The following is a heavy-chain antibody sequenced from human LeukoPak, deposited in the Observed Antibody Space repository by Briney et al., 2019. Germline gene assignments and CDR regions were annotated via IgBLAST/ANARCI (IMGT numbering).Heavy chain of an antibody. V-gene: IGHV4-39*02. CDR1: GGSISSSSYY. D-gene: IGHD4-17*01. CDR2: IYYSGST. Sequence: MTSETLSLTCTVSGGSISSSSYYWGWIRQPPGKGLEWIGSIYYSGSTYYNPSLKSRVTISVDTSKNQFSLKLSSVTAADTAVYYCARDEVYDYGDINWFDPWGQGTLVTVSS. J-gene: IGHJ5*02. CDR3: ARDEVYDYGDINWFDP.